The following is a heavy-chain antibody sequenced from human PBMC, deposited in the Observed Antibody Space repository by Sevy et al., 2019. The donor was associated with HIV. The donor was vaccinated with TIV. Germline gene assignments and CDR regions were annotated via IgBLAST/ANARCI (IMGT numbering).Heavy chain of an antibody. CDR2: MSYSGRT. J-gene: IGHJ4*02. V-gene: IGHV4-59*01. CDR3: ARAYDSKSSTFDY. Sequence: SDTLSLTCTVSGVSISSYYWTWIRQPPGKGLEWIGYMSYSGRTNYNPSLKSRVTISVDTSKNQFSLKLSSVTAADTAVYYCARAYDSKSSTFDYWGQGILVTVSS. CDR1: GVSISSYY. D-gene: IGHD3-22*01.